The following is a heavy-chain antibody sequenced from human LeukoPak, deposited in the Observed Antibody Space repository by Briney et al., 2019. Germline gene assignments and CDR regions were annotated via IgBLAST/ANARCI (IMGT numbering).Heavy chain of an antibody. J-gene: IGHJ4*02. Sequence: SQTLSLTRTVSVPSIRLYYWRWIRQPPGKVREWIGYVAYSGSTSYRPSLERRVTISVDTSTSKVSMKLRCVSAADTAVYYCARVIRGYCSGGLIDYWGQGTLVTVSS. D-gene: IGHD3-10*01. CDR3: ARVIRGYCSGGLIDY. CDR1: VPSIRLYY. V-gene: IGHV4-59*01. CDR2: VAYSGST.